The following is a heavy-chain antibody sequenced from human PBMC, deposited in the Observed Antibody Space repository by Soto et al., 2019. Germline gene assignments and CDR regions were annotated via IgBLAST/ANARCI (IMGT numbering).Heavy chain of an antibody. CDR3: EKDHTLVRGVIGYRYGMDV. Sequence: EVQLLESGGGLVQPGGSLRLSCAASGFTFSSYAMSWVRQAPGKWLEWGSAISGSGCSTYYAYSVKGRFTIFRDNSKNTLYLQMNSLRAEDTAVYYCEKDHTLVRGVIGYRYGMDVWGHGTTVTVSS. D-gene: IGHD3-10*01. CDR2: ISGSGCST. CDR1: GFTFSSYA. V-gene: IGHV3-23*01. J-gene: IGHJ6*02.